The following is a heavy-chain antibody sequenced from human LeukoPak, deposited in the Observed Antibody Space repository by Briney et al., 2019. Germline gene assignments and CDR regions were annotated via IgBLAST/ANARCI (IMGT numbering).Heavy chain of an antibody. J-gene: IGHJ4*02. D-gene: IGHD3-22*01. V-gene: IGHV5-10-1*01. CDR2: IDPSDSYT. CDR3: ARGGYYFDSSGYSEY. CDR1: GYSFTSYW. Sequence: GESLKISCKGSGYSFTSYWISWVRQMPGKGLVWMGRIDPSDSYTNYSPSFQGHVTISADKSISTAYLQWSSLKASDTAMYYCARGGYYFDSSGYSEYWGQGTLVTVSS.